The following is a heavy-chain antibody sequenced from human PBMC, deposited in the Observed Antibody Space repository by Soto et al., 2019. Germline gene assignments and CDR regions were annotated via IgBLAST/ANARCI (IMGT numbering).Heavy chain of an antibody. J-gene: IGHJ6*02. CDR1: GGSFSGYY. CDR2: INHSGST. V-gene: IGHV4-34*01. Sequence: PSETLSLTCAVYGGSFSGYYWSWIRQPPGKGLEWIGEINHSGSTNYNPSLKSRVTISVDTSKNQFSLKLSSVTAADTAVYYCARRYDFWSGYYTLYYYYGMDVWGQGTTVTVSS. CDR3: ARRYDFWSGYYTLYYYYGMDV. D-gene: IGHD3-3*01.